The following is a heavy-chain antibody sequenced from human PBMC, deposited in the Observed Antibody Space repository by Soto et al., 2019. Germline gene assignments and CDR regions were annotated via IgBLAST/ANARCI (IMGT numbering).Heavy chain of an antibody. CDR2: IRSKANSYAT. Sequence: VQLVESGGGLVQPGGSLKLSCAASGFTFSGSAMHWVRQASGKGLEWVGRIRSKANSYATAYAASVKGRFTISRDDSKNTAYLQMNSLKTEDTAVYYCTRVEYSSSSWDYWGQGTLVTVSS. CDR1: GFTFSGSA. D-gene: IGHD6-6*01. V-gene: IGHV3-73*01. CDR3: TRVEYSSSSWDY. J-gene: IGHJ4*02.